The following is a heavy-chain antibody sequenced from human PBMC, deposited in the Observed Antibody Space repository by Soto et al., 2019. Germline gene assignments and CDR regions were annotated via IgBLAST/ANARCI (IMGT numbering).Heavy chain of an antibody. CDR2: ISNSGST. CDR1: GGPISNNDDY. J-gene: IGHJ5*02. CDR3: ARGRSFTIFGVVRPLHYFDP. Sequence: QVHLQESGPGLVKPSQTLSLTCTVSGGPISNNDDYWTWIRQSPGEGLEWIGYISNSGSTSYNTSLKGRLTISLDMSKKQFALKLTSVTAADTAVYYCARGRSFTIFGVVRPLHYFDPWGQGILVTVAS. D-gene: IGHD3-3*01. V-gene: IGHV4-30-4*01.